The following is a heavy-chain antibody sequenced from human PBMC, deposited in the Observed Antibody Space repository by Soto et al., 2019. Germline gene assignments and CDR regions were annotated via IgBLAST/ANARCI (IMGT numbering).Heavy chain of an antibody. CDR1: GGTFSSYA. CDR2: IIPIFGTA. J-gene: IGHJ4*02. CDR3: ARGGRRWLQKGGGYFDY. D-gene: IGHD1-26*01. Sequence: QVQLVQSGAELKKPGASVKVSCKASGGTFSSYAISWVRQAPGQGREWMGGIIPIFGTANYAQKFQGRVTITADESTSTAYMELSSLRSEDTAVYYCARGGRRWLQKGGGYFDYWGQGTLVTVSS. V-gene: IGHV1-69*01.